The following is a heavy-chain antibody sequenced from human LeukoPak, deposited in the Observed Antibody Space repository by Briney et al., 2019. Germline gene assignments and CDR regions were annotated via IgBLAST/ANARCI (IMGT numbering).Heavy chain of an antibody. CDR2: SSGSHGTT. CDR1: GFTFSNYG. Sequence: GGSLRLSCAASGFTFSNYGMSWVRQAPGKGLEWVSASSGSHGTTYYAASVKGRFTISRDNSKNTLYLQMNSLRAEDTAVYYCARGGSYLSAFDIWGQGTMVTVSS. V-gene: IGHV3-23*01. CDR3: ARGGSYLSAFDI. J-gene: IGHJ3*02. D-gene: IGHD1-26*01.